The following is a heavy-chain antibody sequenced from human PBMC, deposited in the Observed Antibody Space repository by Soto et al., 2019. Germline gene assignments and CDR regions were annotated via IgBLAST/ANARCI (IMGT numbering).Heavy chain of an antibody. D-gene: IGHD2-15*01. CDR3: ARDVGGMDV. J-gene: IGHJ6*02. CDR1: GGTFSSYA. V-gene: IGHV1-69*05. Sequence: GASVKVSCKTSGGTFSSYAISWVRQAPGQGLEWMGEIIPIFGNTKYSQKFQGRVTITRDTSASTAYMELSSLRSEDTAVYYCARDVGGMDVWGQGTTVTVSS. CDR2: IIPIFGNT.